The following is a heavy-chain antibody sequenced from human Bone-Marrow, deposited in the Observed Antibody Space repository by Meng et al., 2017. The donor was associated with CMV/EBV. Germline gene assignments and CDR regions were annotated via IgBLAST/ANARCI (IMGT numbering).Heavy chain of an antibody. CDR2: IYPGDSDT. D-gene: IGHD2-2*01. J-gene: IGHJ3*02. CDR1: GYSFTSYW. CDR3: ARAPAGIVVVPAAPTRWAFDI. V-gene: IGHV5-51*01. Sequence: GESLKISCKGSGYSFTSYWIGWVRQMPGKGLEWMGIIYPGDSDTRYSPSFQGQVTISADKSISTAYLQWSSLKASDTAMYYCARAPAGIVVVPAAPTRWAFDIWGQGTMDTVSS.